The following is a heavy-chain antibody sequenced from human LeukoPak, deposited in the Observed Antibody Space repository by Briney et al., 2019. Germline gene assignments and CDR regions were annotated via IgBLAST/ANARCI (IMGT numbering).Heavy chain of an antibody. V-gene: IGHV3-30*03. Sequence: PGRSERLSCAASGFTFSSYGMHWVRQAPGKGLEWVAVISYDGSNKYYADSVKGRFTISRDNSKNTLYLQMNSLRAEDTAVYYCASEGPSGSYDYWGQGTLVTVSS. CDR3: ASEGPSGSYDY. J-gene: IGHJ4*02. CDR1: GFTFSSYG. D-gene: IGHD1-26*01. CDR2: ISYDGSNK.